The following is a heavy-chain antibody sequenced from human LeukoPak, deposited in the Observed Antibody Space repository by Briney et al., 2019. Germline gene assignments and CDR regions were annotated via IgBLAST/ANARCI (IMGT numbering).Heavy chain of an antibody. V-gene: IGHV4-59*01. CDR3: ASRPYYHYGMDV. Sequence: SETLSLTCTVSGGSISAYYWSWIRQPPGKGLEWIGYIHYSGTTNYYPSLKSRVTIALDTSKNQFSLKLNSVTAADTAVYYCASRPYYHYGMDVWGQGTTVTVSS. J-gene: IGHJ6*02. CDR1: GGSISAYY. CDR2: IHYSGTT.